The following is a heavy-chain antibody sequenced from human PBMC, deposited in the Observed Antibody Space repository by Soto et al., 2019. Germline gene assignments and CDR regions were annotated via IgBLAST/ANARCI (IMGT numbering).Heavy chain of an antibody. CDR3: VREGYYDSSGYYPGWFDP. Sequence: QVQLVQSGAEVKKPGSSVKVSCKASEDTLSSYAISWVRQAPGQGLEWMGGIIPFSGTANYAQKVQGRVTITADKSTSTAYMELSSLRSEDTAVYYCVREGYYDSSGYYPGWFDPWGQGTLVTVSS. V-gene: IGHV1-69*06. CDR2: IIPFSGTA. J-gene: IGHJ5*02. D-gene: IGHD3-22*01. CDR1: EDTLSSYA.